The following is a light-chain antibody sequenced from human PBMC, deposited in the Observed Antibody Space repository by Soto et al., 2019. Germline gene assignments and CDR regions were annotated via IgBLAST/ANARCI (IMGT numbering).Light chain of an antibody. J-gene: IGKJ3*01. CDR1: QSVSNY. V-gene: IGKV3-11*01. Sequence: EVVLTQSPATLSLSPGEGATLSCRASQSVSNYLAWYQQRPGQAPRLLIYDASSRATGIPARFSGSGSGTDFTLTITSLEPEDFAVSYCQQRSNWIFTFGPGTIVDIK. CDR2: DAS. CDR3: QQRSNWIFT.